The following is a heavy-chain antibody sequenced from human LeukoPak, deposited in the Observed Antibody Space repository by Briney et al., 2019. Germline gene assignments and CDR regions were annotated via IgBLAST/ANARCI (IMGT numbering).Heavy chain of an antibody. Sequence: GGSLRLSCAASGFTFSSYAMSWVRQAPGKGLEWVSAISGSGGSTYYADSVKGRFTISRDNSENTLYLQMNSLRAEDTAVYYCAKDSNGPLTIFGVGSKSHFDYWGQGTLVTVSS. CDR1: GFTFSSYA. CDR3: AKDSNGPLTIFGVGSKSHFDY. V-gene: IGHV3-23*01. CDR2: ISGSGGST. D-gene: IGHD3-3*01. J-gene: IGHJ4*02.